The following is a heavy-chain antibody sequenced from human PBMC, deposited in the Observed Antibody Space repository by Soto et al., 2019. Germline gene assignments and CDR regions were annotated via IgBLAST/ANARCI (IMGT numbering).Heavy chain of an antibody. Sequence: EVQLVVSGGGFVKPGGSLRLSCAASGLTFSNTWLNWVRQGPVRGLEWVGRIKSNPDGGTTDYAAPVKGRFTISRDDSKNTMYLEMDSLKTEDTAVYYCTRLYGVWGQGTTVTVSS. CDR2: IKSNPDGGTT. D-gene: IGHD3-10*01. J-gene: IGHJ6*02. CDR1: GLTFSNTW. V-gene: IGHV3-15*07. CDR3: TRLYGV.